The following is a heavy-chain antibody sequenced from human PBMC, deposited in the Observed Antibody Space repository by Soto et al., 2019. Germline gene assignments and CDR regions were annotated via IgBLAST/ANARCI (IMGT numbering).Heavy chain of an antibody. J-gene: IGHJ6*03. CDR3: GRDSYYDFWSGYYMPTTQENYYYYMDV. V-gene: IGHV1-18*01. CDR2: ISAYNGNT. D-gene: IGHD3-3*01. Sequence: ASVKVSCKASGYTFTSYGISWVRQAPGQGLEWMGWISAYNGNTNYAQKLQGRVTMTTDTSTSTAYMELRSLRSDDTAVYYCGRDSYYDFWSGYYMPTTQENYYYYMDVWGKGTTVTVSS. CDR1: GYTFTSYG.